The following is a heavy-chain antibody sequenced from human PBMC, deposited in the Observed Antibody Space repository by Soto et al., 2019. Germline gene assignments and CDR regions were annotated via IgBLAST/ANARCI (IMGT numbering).Heavy chain of an antibody. CDR1: GGSINNYY. V-gene: IGHV4-59*08. Sequence: SETLSLTCTVSGGSINNYYWSWIRQPPGKGLEWIGYIYSSGSTNYDPSLKSRISISVDTSRNQFSLRLSSVTAADSAVYYCARLAPGSLYVDYWGQGTPVTVSS. CDR2: IYSSGST. CDR3: ARLAPGSLYVDY. J-gene: IGHJ4*02.